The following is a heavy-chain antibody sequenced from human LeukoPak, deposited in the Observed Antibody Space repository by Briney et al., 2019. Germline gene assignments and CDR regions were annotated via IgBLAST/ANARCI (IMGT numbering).Heavy chain of an antibody. V-gene: IGHV4-61*02. Sequence: SETLSLTCTVSGGSITSNNYYWSWIRQPAGKGLQWIGRIYTPGCSAYDNPAVKSRVTISLNTSKNQYSQRLSSVTAADTAVYFCTRGGQQLVNWFDPWGQGTLVTVSS. J-gene: IGHJ5*02. CDR3: TRGGQQLVNWFDP. D-gene: IGHD6-13*01. CDR2: IYTPGCSA. CDR1: GGSITSNNYY.